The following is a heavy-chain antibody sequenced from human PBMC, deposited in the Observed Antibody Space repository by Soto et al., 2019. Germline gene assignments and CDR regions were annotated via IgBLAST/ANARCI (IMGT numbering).Heavy chain of an antibody. Sequence: HPGGSLRLSCSASGFTFSYALHWVRQSPGKGLEYVSAISSNGGSTSYADSVKGRFTISRDNSKNTLYLQMSSLRAEDTAVYYCVILPGSSRYTHHNFQYWGQGTLVTVS. CDR1: GFTFSYA. CDR3: VILPGSSRYTHHNFQY. J-gene: IGHJ4*02. V-gene: IGHV3-64D*06. CDR2: ISSNGGST. D-gene: IGHD3-22*01.